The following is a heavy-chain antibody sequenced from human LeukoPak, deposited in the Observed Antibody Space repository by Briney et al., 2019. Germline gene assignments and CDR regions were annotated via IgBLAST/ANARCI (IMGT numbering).Heavy chain of an antibody. CDR3: ASAPYYDILTGYYIRYGMDV. V-gene: IGHV4-61*01. Sequence: SETLSLTCTVSGGSFSSGSYYWRWIRQPPGKGLEWIVYIYYSGSTNYNPSLKSRVTISVDTSKNQFSLKLSSVAAADTAVYYCASAPYYDILTGYYIRYGMDVWGKGTTVTVSS. J-gene: IGHJ6*04. D-gene: IGHD3-9*01. CDR2: IYYSGST. CDR1: GGSFSSGSYY.